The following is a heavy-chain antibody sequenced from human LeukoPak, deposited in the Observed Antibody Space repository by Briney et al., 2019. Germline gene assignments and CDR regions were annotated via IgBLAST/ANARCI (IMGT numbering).Heavy chain of an antibody. Sequence: ASVKVSCKASGGTFSSYAISWVRQAPGQGREWMGRIIPILGIANYAQKFQGRVTITADKSTSTAYMELSSLRSEDTAVYYCARAPLGGNFDYWGQGTLVTVSS. CDR3: ARAPLGGNFDY. D-gene: IGHD3-16*01. J-gene: IGHJ4*02. CDR1: GGTFSSYA. V-gene: IGHV1-69*04. CDR2: IIPILGIA.